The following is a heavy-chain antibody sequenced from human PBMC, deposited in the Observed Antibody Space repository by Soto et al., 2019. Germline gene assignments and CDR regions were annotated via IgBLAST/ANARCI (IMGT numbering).Heavy chain of an antibody. CDR2: IYYSGST. Sequence: SETLSLTCTVSGGSISSSSYYWGWIRQPPGKGLEWIGSIYYSGSTYYNPSLKSRVTISVDTSKNQFSLKLSSVTAADTAVYYCARPSYDLNDAFDIWGQGTMVTVSS. CDR1: GGSISSSSYY. V-gene: IGHV4-39*01. D-gene: IGHD3-3*01. CDR3: ARPSYDLNDAFDI. J-gene: IGHJ3*02.